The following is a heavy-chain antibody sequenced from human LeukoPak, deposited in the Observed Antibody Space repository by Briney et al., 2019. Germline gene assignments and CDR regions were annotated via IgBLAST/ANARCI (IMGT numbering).Heavy chain of an antibody. CDR2: TYYRYKWYN. CDR3: ARGWWSNNDWIRFDY. J-gene: IGHJ4*02. CDR1: GDSVSSDNAI. V-gene: IGHV6-1*01. D-gene: IGHD2-15*01. Sequence: TSQTLSLTCAISGDSVSSDNAIWNWIRQSPSRGLEWLGRTYYRYKWYNDYAVSVKSRITIDTDTSKNQLSLQLSSVTPEDTAVYYCARGWWSNNDWIRFDYWGQGILVTVSS.